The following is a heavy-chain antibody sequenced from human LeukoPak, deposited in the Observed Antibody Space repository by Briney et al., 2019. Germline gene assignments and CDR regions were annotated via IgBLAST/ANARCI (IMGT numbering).Heavy chain of an antibody. V-gene: IGHV3-23*01. CDR1: GFTFISYA. Sequence: GGSLRLSCAASGFTFISYAMSWVRQAPGKGLEWVSGISGGDGSTYYADSVKDRFTISRDNSKNTIYLQMNSLRAEDTAVYYCAKHYTSSYYYYYMDVWGKGTTITVSS. J-gene: IGHJ6*03. D-gene: IGHD6-6*01. CDR2: ISGGDGST. CDR3: AKHYTSSYYYYYMDV.